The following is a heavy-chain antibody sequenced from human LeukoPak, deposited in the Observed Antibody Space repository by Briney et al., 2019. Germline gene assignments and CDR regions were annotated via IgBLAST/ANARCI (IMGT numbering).Heavy chain of an antibody. D-gene: IGHD1-26*01. CDR1: GGSISSYY. J-gene: IGHJ4*02. CDR2: IYTSGST. V-gene: IGHV4-4*07. CDR3: ARENSGSYREFDY. Sequence: PSETLSLTCTVSGGSISSYYWSWIRQSAGKGLEWIGRIYTSGSTNYNASLKSRVSMSVDTSKNQFSLKLSSVTAGDTAVFYCARENSGSYREFDYWGQGTLVTVSS.